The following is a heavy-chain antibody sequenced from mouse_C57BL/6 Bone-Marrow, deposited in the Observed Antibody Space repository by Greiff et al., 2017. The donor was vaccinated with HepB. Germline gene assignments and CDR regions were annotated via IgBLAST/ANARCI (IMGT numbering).Heavy chain of an antibody. CDR3: TREGIYYYGSFY. J-gene: IGHJ4*01. CDR1: GFTFSSYA. Sequence: EVHLVESGEGLVKPGGSLKLSCAASGFTFSSYAMSWVRQTPEKRLEWVAYISSGGDYIYYADTVKGRFTISRDNARNTLYLQMSSLKSEDTAMYYCTREGIYYYGSFYWGQGTSVTVSS. V-gene: IGHV5-9-1*02. CDR2: ISSGGDYI. D-gene: IGHD1-1*01.